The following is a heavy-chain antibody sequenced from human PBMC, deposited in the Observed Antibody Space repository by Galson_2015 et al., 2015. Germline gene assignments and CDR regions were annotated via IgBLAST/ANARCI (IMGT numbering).Heavy chain of an antibody. CDR3: ARVRVPQDGDFWSALKGVHNMDV. J-gene: IGHJ6*03. V-gene: IGHV4-34*01. CDR2: SDHSGGT. Sequence: ETLSLTCGVYGGSFSGYYWSWVRQPPGGGLVWIGESDHSGGTKYNPSLESRVTISVDTSKNQFSLKLNSVTAADTAVYFCARVRVPQDGDFWSALKGVHNMDVWGKGPTVIVSS. D-gene: IGHD3-3*01. CDR1: GGSFSGYY.